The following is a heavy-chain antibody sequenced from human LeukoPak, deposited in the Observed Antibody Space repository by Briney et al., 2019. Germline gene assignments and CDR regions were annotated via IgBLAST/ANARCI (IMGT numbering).Heavy chain of an antibody. J-gene: IGHJ4*02. CDR2: MNPNSGNT. D-gene: IGHD5-12*01. CDR3: ARGGGYSGYEDY. CDR1: GGAFSSYA. Sequence: ASVKVSCKASGGAFSSYAINWVRQATGQGLEWMGWMNPNSGNTGYAQKFQGRVTMTRNTSISTAYMELSSLRSEDTAVYYCARGGGYSGYEDYWGQGTLVTVSS. V-gene: IGHV1-8*02.